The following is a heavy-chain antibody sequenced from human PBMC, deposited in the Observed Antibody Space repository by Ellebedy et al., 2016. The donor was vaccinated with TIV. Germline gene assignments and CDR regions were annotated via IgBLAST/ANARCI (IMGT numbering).Heavy chain of an antibody. CDR2: INSDGSST. Sequence: GESLKISCGASGFTFSSYWMHWVRQAPGKGLVWVSRINSDGSSTSYADSVKGRFTISRDNAKNTLYLQMNSLRAEDTAVYYCARVLVGATPRFDYWGQGTLVTVSS. CDR3: ARVLVGATPRFDY. CDR1: GFTFSSYW. V-gene: IGHV3-74*01. D-gene: IGHD1-26*01. J-gene: IGHJ4*02.